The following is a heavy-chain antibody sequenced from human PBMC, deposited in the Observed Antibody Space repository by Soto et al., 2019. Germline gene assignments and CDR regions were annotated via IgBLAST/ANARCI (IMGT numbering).Heavy chain of an antibody. CDR3: ARAKMVYDFDY. Sequence: SETLSLTCTVSGGSISSYYWSWIRQPPGKGLEWIGYIYYSGSTNYNPSLKSRVTISVDTSKNQFSLKLSSVTAADTAVYYCARAKMVYDFDYWGQGTLVTVSS. J-gene: IGHJ4*02. CDR1: GGSISSYY. CDR2: IYYSGST. D-gene: IGHD2-8*01. V-gene: IGHV4-59*01.